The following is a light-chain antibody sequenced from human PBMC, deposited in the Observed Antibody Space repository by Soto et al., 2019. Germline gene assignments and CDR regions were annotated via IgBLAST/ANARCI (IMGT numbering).Light chain of an antibody. J-gene: IGKJ1*01. CDR1: QSVSNDF. Sequence: EIVLMQSPGILFLFPRERATLSCRASQSVSNDFLAWYQQKPGQAPRLLIYGASTRATDVLDRFSGSGSGADVTLSISRLEPEDFAVYYCQQYGSSPPGTFGQGTKVDSK. CDR3: QQYGSSPPGT. V-gene: IGKV3-20*01. CDR2: GAS.